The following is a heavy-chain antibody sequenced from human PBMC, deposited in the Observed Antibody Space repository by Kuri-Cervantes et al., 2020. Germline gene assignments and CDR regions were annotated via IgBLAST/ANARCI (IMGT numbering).Heavy chain of an antibody. J-gene: IGHJ6*02. Sequence: GESLKISCAASGFTFSSYSMNWVRQAPGKGLEWVSYISTSSRTIYYADSVKGRFTISRDNAKNSLYLQMNSLRAEDTAVYYCARAGSSADWDVWGQGTTVTVSS. D-gene: IGHD6-6*01. CDR1: GFTFSSYS. V-gene: IGHV3-48*04. CDR2: ISTSSRTI. CDR3: ARAGSSADWDV.